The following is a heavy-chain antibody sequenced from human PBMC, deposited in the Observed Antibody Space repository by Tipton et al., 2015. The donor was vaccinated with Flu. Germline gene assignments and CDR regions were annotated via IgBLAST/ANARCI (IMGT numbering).Heavy chain of an antibody. J-gene: IGHJ3*02. CDR2: ISSSSSYI. D-gene: IGHD1-26*01. Sequence: SLRLSCAASGFTFSDYAMHWVRQAPGKGLEWVSSISSSSSYIYYADSVKGRFTISRDDAKNSLYLQMNSLRAEDTAVYYCARGLLWDVAGDDAFDIWGQGTMVTVSS. CDR3: ARGLLWDVAGDDAFDI. V-gene: IGHV3-21*01. CDR1: GFTFSDYA.